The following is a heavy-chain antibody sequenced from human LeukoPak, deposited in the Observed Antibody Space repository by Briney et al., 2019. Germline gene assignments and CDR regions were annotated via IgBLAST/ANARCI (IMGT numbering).Heavy chain of an antibody. CDR3: ARDFWNEPSKYFDY. J-gene: IGHJ4*02. CDR1: GFTLGSYG. V-gene: IGHV3-33*01. Sequence: GGSLGLSCSASGFTLGSYGMHWVRQAPGKGLEWVALIWYHGNDVDYADSVKGRFTISRDNSKNTLYLQMNSVRAEDTAVYFCARDFWNEPSKYFDYWGQGTLVTVSS. CDR2: IWYHGNDV. D-gene: IGHD3-3*01.